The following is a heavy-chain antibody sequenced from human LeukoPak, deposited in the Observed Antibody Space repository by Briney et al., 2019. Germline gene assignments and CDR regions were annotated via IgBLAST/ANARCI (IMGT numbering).Heavy chain of an antibody. CDR2: IYYSGST. CDR3: ARVGALEIWDIDY. J-gene: IGHJ4*02. D-gene: IGHD1-26*01. CDR1: GGSISSGGYY. Sequence: PSQTLSLTCTVSGGSISSGGYYWSWIRQHPGKGLEWIGYIYYSGSTYYNPSLKSRVTISVDTSKNQFSLKLSSVTAADTAVYYCARVGALEIWDIDYWGQGTLVTVSS. V-gene: IGHV4-31*03.